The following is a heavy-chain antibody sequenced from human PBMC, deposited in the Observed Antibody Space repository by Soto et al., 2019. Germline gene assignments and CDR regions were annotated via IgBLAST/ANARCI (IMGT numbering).Heavy chain of an antibody. CDR3: ARGDATKIVVTTYYAMDV. CDR1: GGSLLNLG. CDR2: IIPVFGTP. Sequence: QVQLVQSGAAVKKPGSSVKVSCTASGGSLLNLGISWVRQAPGQGLEWKGAIIPVFGTPNYAQKFQDRVTINADESTTTVYMEVRSLTSADTAVYYCARGDATKIVVTTYYAMDVWGQGTTVTVSS. D-gene: IGHD3-22*01. V-gene: IGHV1-69*12. J-gene: IGHJ6*02.